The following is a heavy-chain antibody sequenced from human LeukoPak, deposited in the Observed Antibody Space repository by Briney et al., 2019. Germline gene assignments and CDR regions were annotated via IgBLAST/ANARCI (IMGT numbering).Heavy chain of an antibody. CDR2: TYYRGSS. V-gene: IGHV4-39*01. D-gene: IGHD1-26*01. J-gene: IGHJ4*02. CDR1: GGSISSSSYY. CDR3: ASAGSYSVDY. Sequence: SETLSLTCTVSGGSISSSSYYWGWIRQPPGKGPEWIGSTYYRGSSYYNPSLKSRVTISVDTSKNQFSLKLSSVTAADTAVYYCASAGSYSVDYWGQGTLVTVSS.